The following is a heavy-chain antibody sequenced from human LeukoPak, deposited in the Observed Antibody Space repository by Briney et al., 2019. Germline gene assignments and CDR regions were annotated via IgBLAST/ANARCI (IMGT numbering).Heavy chain of an antibody. Sequence: RGSPRLSSAAPQYTFTIYRMCSGRQAPRKGLEWVAFIRSDGSDKSYAGSVQGRFTISRDNSKNTLYLKTHTLRAEDTAVYYCGKHDSSSDYWGQGTLVTVSS. CDR2: IRSDGSDK. CDR3: GKHDSSSDY. J-gene: IGHJ4*02. D-gene: IGHD3-22*01. V-gene: IGHV3-30*02. CDR1: QYTFTIYR.